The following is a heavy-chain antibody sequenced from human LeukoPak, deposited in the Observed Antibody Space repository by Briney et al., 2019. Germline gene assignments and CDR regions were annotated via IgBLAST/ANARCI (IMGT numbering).Heavy chain of an antibody. CDR2: ISGSGSYI. J-gene: IGHJ4*02. D-gene: IGHD6-13*01. V-gene: IGHV3-21*01. Sequence: NAGGSLRLSCTASGFTFNSYSMNWVRQAPGKGLEWVSSISGSGSYIHYADSLKGRFTISRDNARNSLYLQMNSLRAEDTAVYYCAGGQQLVPGRLDYFDYWGQGTLVTVSS. CDR3: AGGQQLVPGRLDYFDY. CDR1: GFTFNSYS.